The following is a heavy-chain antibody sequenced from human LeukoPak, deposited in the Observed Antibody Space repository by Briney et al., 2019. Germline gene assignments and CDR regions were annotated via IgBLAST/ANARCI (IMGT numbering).Heavy chain of an antibody. J-gene: IGHJ3*02. CDR1: GFKFSSNG. CDR3: AKDLVVIPSGVGDDYPFDASDI. D-gene: IGHD4-11*01. Sequence: GRSLRLSYAGSGFKFSSNGMNWVRQSPRKGLEWDSAIGGGGHSTHYADSVQGRFTISRDNSKKSVFLQMMGLRAEDTAVYFCAKDLVVIPSGVGDDYPFDASDIWGQGTLVTVSS. V-gene: IGHV3-23*01. CDR2: IGGGGHST.